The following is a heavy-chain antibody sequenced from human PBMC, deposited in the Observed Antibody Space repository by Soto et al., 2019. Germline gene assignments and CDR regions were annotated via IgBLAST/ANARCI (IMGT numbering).Heavy chain of an antibody. J-gene: IGHJ4*02. V-gene: IGHV3-23*01. CDR1: GFTFSSYA. CDR3: AKLTHIVVVTAILGFDY. Sequence: GGSLRLSCAASGFTFSSYAMSWVRQAPGKGLEWVSAISGSGGSTYYADSVKGRFTISRDNSKNTLYLQMNSLRAEDTAVYYCAKLTHIVVVTAILGFDYWGQGTLVTVSS. D-gene: IGHD2-21*02. CDR2: ISGSGGST.